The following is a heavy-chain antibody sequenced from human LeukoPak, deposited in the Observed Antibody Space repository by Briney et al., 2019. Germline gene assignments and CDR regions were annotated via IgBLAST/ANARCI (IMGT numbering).Heavy chain of an antibody. J-gene: IGHJ4*02. CDR1: GGTFSSYA. CDR2: IIPIFGTA. CDR3: ARSTLCTNGVCPKGRNFDY. Sequence: ASVKVSCKVSGGTFSSYAISWVRQAPGQGLEWMGGIIPIFGTANYAQKFQGRVTITADESTSTAYMELSSLRSEDTAVYYCARSTLCTNGVCPKGRNFDYWGQGTLVTVSS. D-gene: IGHD2-8*01. V-gene: IGHV1-69*13.